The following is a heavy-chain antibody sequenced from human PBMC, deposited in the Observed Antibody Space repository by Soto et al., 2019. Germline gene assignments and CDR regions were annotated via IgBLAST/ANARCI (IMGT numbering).Heavy chain of an antibody. D-gene: IGHD6-13*01. CDR1: GGSISSYY. V-gene: IGHV4-59*08. Sequence: SETLSLTCTVSGGSISSYYWSWIRQPPGKGLEWIGYIYYSGSTNYNPSLKSRVTISVDTSKNQFSLKLSSVTAADTAVYYCARHSSSWSRKFDYWGPGTLVTVSS. CDR2: IYYSGST. J-gene: IGHJ4*02. CDR3: ARHSSSWSRKFDY.